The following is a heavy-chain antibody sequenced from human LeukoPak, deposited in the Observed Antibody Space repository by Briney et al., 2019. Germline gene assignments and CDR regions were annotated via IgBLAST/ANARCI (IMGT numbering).Heavy chain of an antibody. V-gene: IGHV1-69*04. D-gene: IGHD1-26*01. Sequence: SVKVSCKASGGTFSSYAISWVRQAPGQGLEWMGRIIPILGIANYAQKFQGRVTITADKSTSTAYMELSSLRSDDTAVYYCARGVDSGSYYVMDYWGQGTLVTVSS. CDR2: IIPILGIA. J-gene: IGHJ4*02. CDR3: ARGVDSGSYYVMDY. CDR1: GGTFSSYA.